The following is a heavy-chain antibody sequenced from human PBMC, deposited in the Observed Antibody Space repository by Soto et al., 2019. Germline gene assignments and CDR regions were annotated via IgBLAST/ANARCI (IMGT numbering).Heavy chain of an antibody. V-gene: IGHV1-69*05. D-gene: IGHD6-19*01. J-gene: IGHJ6*02. CDR3: ARDYPSSGWPHYDYYGTDV. CDR1: GGTFSSYA. CDR2: IIPLFGTA. Sequence: GSSVKVSCNASGGTFSSYASSWVRQAPGQGLEWMGGIIPLFGTANYAQKFQGSVTMTRDTSISTAYMELSRLRSDDTAVYYCARDYPSSGWPHYDYYGTDVWRQGTTVTVSS.